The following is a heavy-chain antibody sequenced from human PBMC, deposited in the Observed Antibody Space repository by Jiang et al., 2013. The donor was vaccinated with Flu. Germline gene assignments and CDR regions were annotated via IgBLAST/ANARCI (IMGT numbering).Heavy chain of an antibody. CDR1: GYSITSGYY. Sequence: ETLSLTCGVSGYSITSGYYWAWVRQSPGRGWSGLGIFIIVRAPPTTRPSKTRVTMSVDTSKNQFSLKLNSVTAADTAVYYCARDLPLGSGYAYYYYGMDVWGKGTTVTVSS. J-gene: IGHJ6*04. CDR2: FIIVRAP. CDR3: ARDLPLGSGYAYYYYGMDV. V-gene: IGHV4-38-2*02. D-gene: IGHD3-22*01.